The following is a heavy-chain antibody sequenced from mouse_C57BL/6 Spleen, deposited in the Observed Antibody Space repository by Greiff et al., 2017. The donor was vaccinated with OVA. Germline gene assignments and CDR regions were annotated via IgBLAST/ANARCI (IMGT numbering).Heavy chain of an antibody. V-gene: IGHV1-26*01. Sequence: VQLQQSGPELVKPGASVKISCKASGYTFTDYYMNWVKQSHGKSLEWIGDINPNNGGTSYNQKFKGKATLTVDKSSSTAYMELRSLTSEDSAVYYCARGIYYGSSYGFAYWGQGTLVTVSA. CDR3: ARGIYYGSSYGFAY. D-gene: IGHD1-1*01. J-gene: IGHJ3*01. CDR1: GYTFTDYY. CDR2: INPNNGGT.